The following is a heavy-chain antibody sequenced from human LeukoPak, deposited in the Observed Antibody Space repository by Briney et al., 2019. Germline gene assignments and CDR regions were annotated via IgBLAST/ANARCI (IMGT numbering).Heavy chain of an antibody. V-gene: IGHV3-30-3*01. J-gene: IGHJ5*02. CDR2: ISYDGRDK. D-gene: IGHD5-12*01. CDR1: GFTFSSYA. CDR3: ARDRGYSGYDPP. Sequence: GGSLRLSCAASGFTFSSYAMHWVRQAPGKGLEWVAVISYDGRDKYYADSVKGRFTISRDNSKNTLYLQMNTLRAEDTAVYYCARDRGYSGYDPPWGQGTLVTVSS.